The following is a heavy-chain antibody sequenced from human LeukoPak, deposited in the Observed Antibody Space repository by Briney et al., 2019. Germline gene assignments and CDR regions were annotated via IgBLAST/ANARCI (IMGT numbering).Heavy chain of an antibody. J-gene: IGHJ3*01. CDR2: IMSTFGPA. V-gene: IGHV1-69*13. CDR1: GGTFSSNA. D-gene: IGHD5-18*01. CDR3: AREDTDLVTDGFDV. Sequence: GASVKVSCKSSGGTFSSNAISWVRQAPGQGLEWMGGIMSTFGPAVYAVKFQGRVTITADESTRTAYMQMSSLTSEDTAVYYCAREDTDLVTDGFDVWGQGTVVTVSS.